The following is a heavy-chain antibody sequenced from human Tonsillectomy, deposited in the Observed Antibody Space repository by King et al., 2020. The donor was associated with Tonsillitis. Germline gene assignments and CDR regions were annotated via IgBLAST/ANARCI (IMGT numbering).Heavy chain of an antibody. CDR2: IIPIFGTA. V-gene: IGHV1-69*01. D-gene: IGHD2-2*03. CDR1: GGTFSSYA. J-gene: IGHJ4*02. CDR3: ARDGDCSSTSCYDY. Sequence: VQLVESGAEVKKPGSSVKVSCKASGGTFSSYAISWVRQAPGQGLEWMGGIIPIFGTANYAQKFQGRGTITADESTSTAYMELSSLRSEDTAVYYCARDGDCSSTSCYDYWGQGTLVTVSS.